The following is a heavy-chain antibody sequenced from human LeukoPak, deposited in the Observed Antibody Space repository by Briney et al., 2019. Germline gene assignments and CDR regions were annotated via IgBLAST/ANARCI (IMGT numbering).Heavy chain of an antibody. CDR1: GYTFTSYY. V-gene: IGHV1-46*03. CDR2: INPSGGST. D-gene: IGHD4-17*01. J-gene: IGHJ4*02. CDR3: AREGVTTAVDY. Sequence: ASVKVSCKASGYTFTSYYMHWVRQAPGQGLEWIGIINPSGGSTSYAQKFQGRVTMTRDTSTSTVYMELSSLRSEDTAVYYCAREGVTTAVDYWGQGTLVTVSS.